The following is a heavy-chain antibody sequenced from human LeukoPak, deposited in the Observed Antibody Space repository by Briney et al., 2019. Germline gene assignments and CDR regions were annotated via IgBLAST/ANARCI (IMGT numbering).Heavy chain of an antibody. CDR2: LNPNSGKT. J-gene: IGHJ3*01. Sequence: ASVKVSCKASGNTFTGYDINWVRQATGQGLEWMAYLNPNSGKTGYAQTFQGRVTITWNTSIDTAYMELSSLRSDDTALYYCAREGFDVWGQGTVVTVSS. CDR3: AREGFDV. V-gene: IGHV1-8*03. CDR1: GNTFTGYD.